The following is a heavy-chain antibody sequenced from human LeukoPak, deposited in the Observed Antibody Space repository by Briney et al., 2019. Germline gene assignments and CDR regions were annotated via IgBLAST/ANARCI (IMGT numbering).Heavy chain of an antibody. D-gene: IGHD6-19*01. CDR2: IYYSGST. V-gene: IGHV4-31*03. Sequence: KASETLSLTCTVSGGSISSGGYYWSWIRQHPGKGLEWIGYIYYSGSTYYNPSLKSRVTISVDTSKNQFSLKLSSVTAADTAVYYCASFIAVAGTEGYYFDYWGQGTLVTVSS. J-gene: IGHJ4*02. CDR3: ASFIAVAGTEGYYFDY. CDR1: GGSISSGGYY.